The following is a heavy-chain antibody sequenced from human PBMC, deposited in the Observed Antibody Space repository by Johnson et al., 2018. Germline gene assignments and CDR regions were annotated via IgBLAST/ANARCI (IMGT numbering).Heavy chain of an antibody. CDR1: GFTFSSYS. D-gene: IGHD3-3*01. V-gene: IGHV3-21*01. CDR2: ISSSSTYI. CDR3: AREGERYDFWSGVFPIYGMDV. Sequence: VQLVESGGGLVKPGGSLRLSCAASGFTFSSYSMNWVRQAPGQGLEWVSSISSSSTYIYYADTVKGRFTISRDKAKTSLYLQMNRLGAEETAVYYCAREGERYDFWSGVFPIYGMDVWGQGTTVTVSS. J-gene: IGHJ6*02.